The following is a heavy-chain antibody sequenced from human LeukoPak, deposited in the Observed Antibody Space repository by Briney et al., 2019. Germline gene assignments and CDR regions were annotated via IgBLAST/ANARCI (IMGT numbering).Heavy chain of an antibody. J-gene: IGHJ3*02. D-gene: IGHD3-22*01. V-gene: IGHV3-48*02. CDR3: ARAAPYYYDSSGYSAFDS. CDR2: ISSSSTYI. Sequence: PGGSLRLSCAASGFTFSNYPMDWVRQAPGKGLEWVSYISSSSTYIYYADSVKGRFTISRDNAKNSLYLQMNSLRDEDTAVYYCARAAPYYYDSSGYSAFDSWGQGTMVTVSA. CDR1: GFTFSNYP.